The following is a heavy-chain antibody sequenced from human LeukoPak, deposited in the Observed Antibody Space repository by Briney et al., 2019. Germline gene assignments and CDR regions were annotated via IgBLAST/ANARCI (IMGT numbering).Heavy chain of an antibody. CDR3: SRGWLQQGFDY. D-gene: IGHD5-24*01. J-gene: IGHJ4*02. Sequence: SQTLSLTCAISGDSVSTNNAGWNWIRQSPSRGLEWLGRTYYSSNWYNDYAVSMKSRITINPDTSKNQFSLQLNSVTPEDTAVYYCSRGWLQQGFDYWGQGTLVTVSS. CDR1: GDSVSTNNAG. V-gene: IGHV6-1*01. CDR2: TYYSSNWYN.